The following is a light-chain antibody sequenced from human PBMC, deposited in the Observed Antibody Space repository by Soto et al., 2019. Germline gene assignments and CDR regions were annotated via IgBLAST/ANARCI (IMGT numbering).Light chain of an antibody. J-gene: IGLJ3*02. CDR1: SPNIGTNA. Sequence: QSALTQTPSASGTPGQRVTISCSGSSPNIGTNAVNWCQQLPGTAPRLLIYSNDQRPPGVPDRFSGSKSGTSASLAISGLQSEDEADYFCAVWDDSLNGWVFGGGTKVTVL. CDR3: AVWDDSLNGWV. V-gene: IGLV1-44*01. CDR2: SND.